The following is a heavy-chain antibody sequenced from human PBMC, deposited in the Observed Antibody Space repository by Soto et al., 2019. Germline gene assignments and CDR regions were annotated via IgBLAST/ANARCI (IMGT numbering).Heavy chain of an antibody. CDR1: GYSFTSYW. D-gene: IGHD2-21*01. J-gene: IGHJ4*02. Sequence: GESRKISCKGSGYSFTSYWIGWVRQMPGKGLEWMGIIYPGDSDTRYSPSFQGQVTISADKSISTAYLQWSSLKASDTAMYYCCMFFVEMASLYYFVYWGQGTLVTGSS. CDR2: IYPGDSDT. CDR3: CMFFVEMASLYYFVY. V-gene: IGHV5-51*01.